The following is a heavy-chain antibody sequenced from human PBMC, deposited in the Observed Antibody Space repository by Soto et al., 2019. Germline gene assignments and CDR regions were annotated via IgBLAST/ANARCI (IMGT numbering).Heavy chain of an antibody. CDR3: ARSRELLY. CDR1: GYTFTTYD. Sequence: QVQLVQSGAEVKKPGASVKVSCKDSGYTFTTYDIHCVRQAPGQRLVWMGRITGASGNKKYSQTFQGRITFPRDTSASTAYMELSSLTSEDTAVYFCARSRELLYWGQGTLVTVS. J-gene: IGHJ4*02. CDR2: ITGASGNK. V-gene: IGHV1-3*01. D-gene: IGHD1-26*01.